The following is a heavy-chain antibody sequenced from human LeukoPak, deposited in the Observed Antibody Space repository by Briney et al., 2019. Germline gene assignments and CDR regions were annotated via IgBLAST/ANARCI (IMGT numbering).Heavy chain of an antibody. Sequence: PSETLSLTCTVSGGSISSGSYYWSWIRQPAGKGLEWIGRIHTSGSTNYNPSLKSRVTISVDTSKNQFSLMLSSVTAADTAVYYCAEGSTGHLDYWGQGILVTVSS. CDR1: GGSISSGSYY. CDR2: IHTSGST. D-gene: IGHD2-2*01. V-gene: IGHV4-61*02. J-gene: IGHJ4*02. CDR3: AEGSTGHLDY.